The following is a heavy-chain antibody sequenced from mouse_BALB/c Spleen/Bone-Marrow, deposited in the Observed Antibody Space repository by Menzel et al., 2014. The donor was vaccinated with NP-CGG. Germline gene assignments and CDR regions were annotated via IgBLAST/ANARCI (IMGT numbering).Heavy chain of an antibody. D-gene: IGHD2-1*01. CDR2: IDPGRGSP. V-gene: IGHV1-77*01. Sequence: ESGPELVKPGASVKMSCKASGYTFTDYVISWVKQRTGQGLEWIGEIDPGRGSPFYNEKFKAKATLTADKSANTSYMQLSSLTSEDSAVYCCARDGNYAALDYWGQGTSVTVSS. J-gene: IGHJ4*01. CDR1: GYTFTDYV. CDR3: ARDGNYAALDY.